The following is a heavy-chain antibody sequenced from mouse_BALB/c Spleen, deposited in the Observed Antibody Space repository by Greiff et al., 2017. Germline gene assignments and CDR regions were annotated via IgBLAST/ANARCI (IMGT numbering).Heavy chain of an antibody. CDR1: GYTFSSYW. J-gene: IGHJ3*01. V-gene: IGHV1-9*01. CDR3: ARSAAPFAY. CDR2: ILPGSGST. Sequence: QVHVNQSGAELMKPGASVKISCKATGYTFSSYWIEWVKQRPGHGLEWIGEILPGSGSTNYNEKFKGKATFTADTSSNTAYMQLSSLTSEDSAVYYCARSAAPFAYWGQGTLVTVSA.